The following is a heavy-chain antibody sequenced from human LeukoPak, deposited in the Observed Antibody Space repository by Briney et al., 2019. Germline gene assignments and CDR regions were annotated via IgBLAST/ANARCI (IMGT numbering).Heavy chain of an antibody. CDR2: ISNSGGST. D-gene: IGHD2-15*01. J-gene: IGHJ4*02. CDR3: AKEGYVSWAYQLSHFDY. Sequence: SGGSLRLSCAASAFAFSSYTMSWVRQAPGKGLEWVSAISNSGGSTYYADSVKGRFTISRDNSKNTAYLQMNSLRAEDTAVYYCAKEGYVSWAYQLSHFDYWGQGTLVTVSS. CDR1: AFAFSSYT. V-gene: IGHV3-23*01.